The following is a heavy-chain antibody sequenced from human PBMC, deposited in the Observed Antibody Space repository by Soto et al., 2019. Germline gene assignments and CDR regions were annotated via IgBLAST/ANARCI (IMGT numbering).Heavy chain of an antibody. CDR3: ARLGYGDYYYYYYMDV. Sequence: QVQLVQSGAEVKKPGASVKVSCKASGYTFTSYDINWVRQATGQGLEWMGWMNPNSGNTGYAQKFQGRVTMTRNTSISTADMELSSLRSEDTAVYYCARLGYGDYYYYYYMDVWGKGTTVTVSS. CDR2: MNPNSGNT. J-gene: IGHJ6*03. D-gene: IGHD4-17*01. V-gene: IGHV1-8*01. CDR1: GYTFTSYD.